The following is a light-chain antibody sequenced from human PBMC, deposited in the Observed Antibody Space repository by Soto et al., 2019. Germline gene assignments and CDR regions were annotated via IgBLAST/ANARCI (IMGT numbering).Light chain of an antibody. CDR3: QQYSISST. J-gene: IGKJ1*01. Sequence: EIVLTQSPATLSLSPGERATLSCRASQRVSSSSLAWYQHKPGQSPRLLIFGVSSRATDIPDRFSGSGSGTDFTRTINRLEPEDFAVYYCQQYSISSTFGQGTKVEIK. CDR2: GVS. CDR1: QRVSSSS. V-gene: IGKV3-20*01.